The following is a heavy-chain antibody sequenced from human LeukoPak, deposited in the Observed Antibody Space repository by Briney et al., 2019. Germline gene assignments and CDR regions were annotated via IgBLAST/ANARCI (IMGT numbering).Heavy chain of an antibody. CDR1: GYTFTGYY. Sequence: GASVKVSCKASGYTFTGYYMHWVRQAPGQGLEWMGWINPNSGGTNYAQKFQGRGTMTRDTSISTAYMELSRLRSDDTAVYYCAREGKGYNFLKAWDFWGQGTLVTVSS. D-gene: IGHD5-24*01. CDR2: INPNSGGT. J-gene: IGHJ4*02. CDR3: AREGKGYNFLKAWDF. V-gene: IGHV1-2*02.